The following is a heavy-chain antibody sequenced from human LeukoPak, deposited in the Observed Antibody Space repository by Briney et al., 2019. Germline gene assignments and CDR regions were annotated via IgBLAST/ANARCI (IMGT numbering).Heavy chain of an antibody. CDR3: ARRGGSSSRRSPIDY. Sequence: GGSLRPSCTASGFTFSDYWMTWVRQAPGKGPEWVANIKQDGSQRYYVDSVRGRFTISRDNAKNSLFLQMNGLRAEDTAGYYCARRGGSSSRRSPIDYWGQGTLVTVSS. V-gene: IGHV3-7*01. J-gene: IGHJ4*02. D-gene: IGHD6-6*01. CDR2: IKQDGSQR. CDR1: GFTFSDYW.